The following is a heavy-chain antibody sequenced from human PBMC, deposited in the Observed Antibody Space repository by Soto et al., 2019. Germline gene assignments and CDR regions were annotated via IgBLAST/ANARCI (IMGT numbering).Heavy chain of an antibody. CDR2: IGTAGDT. Sequence: PGGSLRLSCAASGFTFSSYDMHWVRQATGKGLEWVSAIGTAGDTYYPGSVKGRFTISRDNAKNSLSLQMNSMSAGAPAVYSCARGGPTGYGMDVWGQGTTVTVSS. J-gene: IGHJ6*02. V-gene: IGHV3-13*01. CDR1: GFTFSSYD. CDR3: ARGGPTGYGMDV.